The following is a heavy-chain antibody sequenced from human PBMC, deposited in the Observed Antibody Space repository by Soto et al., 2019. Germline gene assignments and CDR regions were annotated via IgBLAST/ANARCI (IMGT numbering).Heavy chain of an antibody. D-gene: IGHD3-10*01. V-gene: IGHV3-21*01. J-gene: IGHJ4*02. CDR1: GFTFSSYS. CDR2: ISSSSSYI. Sequence: EVQLVESGGGLVKPGGSLRLSCAASGFTFSSYSMNWVRQAPGKGLEWVSSISSSSSYIYYADSVKGRFTISRDNAKNSLYLHMNSLRAEDTAVYYCARDSILWFGELDDDHFDYWGQGTLVTVSS. CDR3: ARDSILWFGELDDDHFDY.